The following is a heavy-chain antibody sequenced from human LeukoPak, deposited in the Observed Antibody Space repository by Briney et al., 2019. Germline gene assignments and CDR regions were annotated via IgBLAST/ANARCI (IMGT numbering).Heavy chain of an antibody. CDR2: IYSGGNT. J-gene: IGHJ4*02. V-gene: IGHV3-53*01. Sequence: GGSLRLSCAGSGFTVSSNYMSWVRQAPGKGLERVSVIYSGGNTYYADSVKGRFTISRDNSKNTLYLQMNSLRAEDTAVYYCARDSSGPHSYDYWGQGTLVTVSS. CDR3: ARDSSGPHSYDY. D-gene: IGHD6-19*01. CDR1: GFTVSSNY.